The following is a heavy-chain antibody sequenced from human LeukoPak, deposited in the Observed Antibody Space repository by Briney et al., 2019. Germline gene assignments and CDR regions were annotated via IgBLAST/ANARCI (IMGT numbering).Heavy chain of an antibody. J-gene: IGHJ4*02. V-gene: IGHV3-23*01. CDR2: ISGSGGST. Sequence: PGRSLRLSCAASGFTFSAFAIHWVRQAPGKGLEWVSAISGSGGSTYYADSVKGRFTISRDNSKNTLYLQMNSLRAEDTAVYYCAKGPESLRFLGPFDYWGQGTLVTVSS. CDR3: AKGPESLRFLGPFDY. CDR1: GFTFSAFA. D-gene: IGHD3-3*01.